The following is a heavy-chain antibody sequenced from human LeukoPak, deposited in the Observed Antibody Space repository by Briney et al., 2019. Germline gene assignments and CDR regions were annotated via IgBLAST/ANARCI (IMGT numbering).Heavy chain of an antibody. CDR2: IYHSGST. Sequence: SGTLSLTCAVSGGSISSSNWWSWVRQPPGKGLEWIGEIYHSGSTNYNPSLKSRVTISVDKSKNQFSLKLSSVTAADTAVYYCAGDHGYYEGAFGSWGQGTLVIVSS. J-gene: IGHJ4*02. CDR1: GGSISSSNW. CDR3: AGDHGYYEGAFGS. D-gene: IGHD4-17*01. V-gene: IGHV4-4*02.